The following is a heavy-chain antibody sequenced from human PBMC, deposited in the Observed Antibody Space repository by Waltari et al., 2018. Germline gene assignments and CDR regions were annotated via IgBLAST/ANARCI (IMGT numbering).Heavy chain of an antibody. CDR2: INADGSTP. J-gene: IGHJ1*01. V-gene: IGHV3-74*01. CDR1: GFTFSSYW. Sequence: EVQLVESGGGLVQPGGSLRLSCAASGFTFSSYWMHWVRQAPGKGLVWVSDINADGSTPNYGDSLKGRFTISRDNAKNTLYLQMDSLRAEETAVYYCVIGAQHVSNWYASEYFQHWGQGTLVTVSS. D-gene: IGHD6-13*01. CDR3: VIGAQHVSNWYASEYFQH.